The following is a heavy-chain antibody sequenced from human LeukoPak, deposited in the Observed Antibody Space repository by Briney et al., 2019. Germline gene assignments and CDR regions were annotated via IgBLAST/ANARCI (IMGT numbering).Heavy chain of an antibody. D-gene: IGHD6-19*01. CDR3: ARDQHSSGWV. J-gene: IGHJ4*02. Sequence: GGSLRLSCAASGFTFSTYWMAWFRQAPGKGLEWVANINQDGSGGYYVDSVRGRFTISRDNAKNSLYLQMNSLRAEDTAVYYCARDQHSSGWVWGQGTLVTVSS. V-gene: IGHV3-7*01. CDR2: INQDGSGG. CDR1: GFTFSTYW.